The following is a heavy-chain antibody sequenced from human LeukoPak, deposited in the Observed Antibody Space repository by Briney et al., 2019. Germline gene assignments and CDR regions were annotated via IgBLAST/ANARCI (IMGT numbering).Heavy chain of an antibody. CDR1: GFTFSSYG. CDR2: ISYDGSNK. CDR3: AKDFRDYGDQLGDY. D-gene: IGHD4-17*01. Sequence: GGSLRLSCAASGFTFSSYGMHWVRQAPGKGLEWVAVISYDGSNKYYADSVKGRFTISRDNSKNTLYLQMNSLRAEDTAVYYCAKDFRDYGDQLGDYWGQGTLVTVSS. V-gene: IGHV3-30*18. J-gene: IGHJ4*02.